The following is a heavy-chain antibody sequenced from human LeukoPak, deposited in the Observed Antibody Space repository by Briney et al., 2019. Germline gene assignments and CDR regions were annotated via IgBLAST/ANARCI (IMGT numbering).Heavy chain of an antibody. CDR1: GYTFTSYA. CDR2: INTNTGNP. J-gene: IGHJ6*02. V-gene: IGHV7-4-1*01. Sequence: VASVNVSCKASGYTFTSYAMNWVRQAPGQGLEWMGWINTNTGNPTYAQGFTGRFVFSLDTSVSTAYLQICSLKAEDTAVYYCAREWNFWYYYYGMDVWGQGTTVTVSS. D-gene: IGHD1-7*01. CDR3: AREWNFWYYYYGMDV.